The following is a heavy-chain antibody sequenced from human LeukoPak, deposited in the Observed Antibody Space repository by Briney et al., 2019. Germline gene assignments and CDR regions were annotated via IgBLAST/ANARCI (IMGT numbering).Heavy chain of an antibody. D-gene: IGHD3-16*02. CDR2: INHSGST. CDR1: GGSFSGYY. CDR3: ARNDYVWGSYRLNWFDP. Sequence: TSETPSLTCAVYGGSFSGYYWSWIRQPPGKGLELIGEINHSGSTNYNPSLKSRVTISVDTSKNQFSLKLSSVTAADTAVYYCARNDYVWGSYRLNWFDPWGQGTLVTVSS. J-gene: IGHJ5*02. V-gene: IGHV4-34*01.